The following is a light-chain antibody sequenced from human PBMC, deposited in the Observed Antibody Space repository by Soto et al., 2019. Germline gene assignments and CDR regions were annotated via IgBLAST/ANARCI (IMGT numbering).Light chain of an antibody. CDR2: GVS. CDR1: QSVTSSY. V-gene: IGKV3-20*01. Sequence: EIVLTQSPGTLSLSPGERATLSCRASQSVTSSYLAWYQQKPGQAPRLLIYGVSNRATGIPDRFSGSGSGTDFTLTISRVEPEDFAVFYCQQYESSPYTFGQGTKLEIK. J-gene: IGKJ2*01. CDR3: QQYESSPYT.